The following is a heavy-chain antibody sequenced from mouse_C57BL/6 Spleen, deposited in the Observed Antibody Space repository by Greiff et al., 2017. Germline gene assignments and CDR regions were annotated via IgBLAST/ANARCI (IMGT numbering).Heavy chain of an antibody. J-gene: IGHJ2*01. CDR1: GYTFTEYT. D-gene: IGHD1-1*01. V-gene: IGHV1-62-2*01. Sequence: QVHVKQSGAELVKPGASVKLSCKASGYTFTEYTIHWVKQRSGQGLEWIGWFYPGSGSIKYNEKFKDKATLTADKSSSTVYMELSRLTSEDSAVYFCARHAQYYYGSSPYFDYWGQGTTLTVSS. CDR3: ARHAQYYYGSSPYFDY. CDR2: FYPGSGSI.